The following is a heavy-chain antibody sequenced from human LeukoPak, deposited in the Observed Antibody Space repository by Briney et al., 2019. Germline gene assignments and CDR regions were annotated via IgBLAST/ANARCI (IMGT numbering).Heavy chain of an antibody. D-gene: IGHD4/OR15-4a*01. CDR1: GYTLTELS. CDR2: FDPEDGET. V-gene: IGHV1-24*01. Sequence: ASVKVSCKVSGYTLTELSMHWVRQAPGKGLEWMGGFDPEDGETIYAQKFQGRVTMTEDTSTDTAYMELSSLRSEDTAMYYCARDYGAKRVFDYWGQGTLVTVSS. J-gene: IGHJ4*02. CDR3: ARDYGAKRVFDY.